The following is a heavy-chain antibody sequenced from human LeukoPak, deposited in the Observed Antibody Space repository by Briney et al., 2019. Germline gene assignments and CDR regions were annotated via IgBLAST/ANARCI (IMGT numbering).Heavy chain of an antibody. CDR1: GFTVSSNY. D-gene: IGHD6-13*01. CDR3: ARTYSSSLSYYYYYGMDV. Sequence: GGSLRLSCAASGFTVSSNYMSWVRQAPGKGLEWVSVIYSGGSTYYADSVKGRFTISRDNSKNTLYLRMNSLRAEDTAVYYCARTYSSSLSYYYYYGMDVWGQGTTVTVSS. J-gene: IGHJ6*02. V-gene: IGHV3-53*05. CDR2: IYSGGST.